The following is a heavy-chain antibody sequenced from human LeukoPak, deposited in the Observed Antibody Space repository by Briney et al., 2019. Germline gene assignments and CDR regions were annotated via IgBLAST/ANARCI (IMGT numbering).Heavy chain of an antibody. CDR2: ISWNSGSI. J-gene: IGHJ3*02. V-gene: IGHV3-9*03. CDR3: AKDMRRGATHANDAFDI. Sequence: SGGSLRLSCAASGFTFDDYAMHWVRQAPGKGLEWVSGISWNSGSIGYADSVKGRFTISRDNAKNSLYLRMNSLRAEDMALYYCAKDMRRGATHANDAFDIWGQGTMVTVSS. D-gene: IGHD1-26*01. CDR1: GFTFDDYA.